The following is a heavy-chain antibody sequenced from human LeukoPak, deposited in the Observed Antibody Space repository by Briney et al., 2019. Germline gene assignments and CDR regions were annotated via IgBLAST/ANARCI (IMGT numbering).Heavy chain of an antibody. CDR1: GGTFSSYA. J-gene: IGHJ6*02. V-gene: IGHV1-69*04. Sequence: GASVKVSCKASGGTFSSYAISWVRQAPGQGLEWMGRIIPILGIANYAQKFQGRVTITADKSTSTAYMELSSLRSEDTAVYYCAREGYCSGGSCYSPPYYYGMDVWGQETLVTVSS. CDR3: AREGYCSGGSCYSPPYYYGMDV. D-gene: IGHD2-15*01. CDR2: IIPILGIA.